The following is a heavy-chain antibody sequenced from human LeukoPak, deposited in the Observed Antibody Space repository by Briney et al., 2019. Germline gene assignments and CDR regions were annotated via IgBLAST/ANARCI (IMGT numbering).Heavy chain of an antibody. CDR3: AKDISGGNSETYIDY. CDR2: ILYDGR. V-gene: IGHV3-30*02. Sequence: GGSLRLSCAASGFTFSSNGIHWVRQAPGKGLEWVAFILYDGRYYADSVKGRFTISRDNSKNTLYLQMDSLKAEDTAVYYCAKDISGGNSETYIDYWGQGTLVAVSS. J-gene: IGHJ4*02. D-gene: IGHD4-23*01. CDR1: GFTFSSNG.